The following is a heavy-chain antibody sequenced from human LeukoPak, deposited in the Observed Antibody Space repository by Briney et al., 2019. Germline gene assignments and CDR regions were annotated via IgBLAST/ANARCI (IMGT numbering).Heavy chain of an antibody. Sequence: PSETLSLTCTVSGGSITSNNYYWGWIRQPPGKGLEWVSCINWNGGITGYADSVKGQFTISRDNAKNSLYLQMNSLRAEDTALYYCARGELVLPDYWGQGTLVTVSS. CDR1: GGSITSNNYY. V-gene: IGHV3-20*04. CDR3: ARGELVLPDY. CDR2: INWNGGIT. D-gene: IGHD6-6*01. J-gene: IGHJ4*02.